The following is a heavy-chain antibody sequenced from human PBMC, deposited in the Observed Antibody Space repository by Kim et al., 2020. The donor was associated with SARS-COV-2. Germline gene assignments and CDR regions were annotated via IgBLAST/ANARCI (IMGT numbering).Heavy chain of an antibody. CDR1: GFTFSNSS. D-gene: IGHD1-7*01. V-gene: IGHV3-73*01. J-gene: IGHJ3*02. Sequence: GGSLRLSCGASGFTFSNSSMHWVRRASGKGLEWVGRIKSKINGWATAYSAPVRGRFTISRDDSKNTPYLQMNSLKTEDTAVYYCTRVSGTTLACGCAFD. CDR3: TRVSGTTLACGCAFD. CDR2: IKSKINGWAT.